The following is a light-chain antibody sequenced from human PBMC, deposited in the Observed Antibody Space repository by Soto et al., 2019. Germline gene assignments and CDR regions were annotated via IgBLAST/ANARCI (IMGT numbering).Light chain of an antibody. CDR2: AVN. J-gene: IGLJ1*01. V-gene: IGLV2-8*01. CDR3: NSYAGSSNV. Sequence: QSALTQPPSASGSPGQSVAISCTGTSSDVGGYNYVSWYQQHPGKAPKLMIYAVNKRPSGVPDRFSGSKSGNTASLTVSGLQAEDEADYYCNSYAGSSNVFGTGTKVTVL. CDR1: SSDVGGYNY.